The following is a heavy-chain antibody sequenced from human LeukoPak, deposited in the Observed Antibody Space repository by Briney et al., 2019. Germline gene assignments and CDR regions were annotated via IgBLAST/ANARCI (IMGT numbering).Heavy chain of an antibody. CDR3: ARVGYYGSGSYYNPTYYYYYYYMDV. Sequence: SETLSLTCTVSGGSISSYYWSWIRQPPGKGLEWIGYIYYSGSTNYNHSLKSRVTISVDTSKNQFSLKLSSVTAADTAVYYCARVGYYGSGSYYNPTYYYYYYYMDVWGKGTTVTVSS. CDR2: IYYSGST. D-gene: IGHD3-10*01. V-gene: IGHV4-59*01. CDR1: GGSISSYY. J-gene: IGHJ6*03.